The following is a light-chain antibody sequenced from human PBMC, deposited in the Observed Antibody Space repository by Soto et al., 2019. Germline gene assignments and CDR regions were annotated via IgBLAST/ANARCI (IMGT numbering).Light chain of an antibody. V-gene: IGKV3-15*01. J-gene: IGKJ5*01. CDR2: GAS. CDR1: QSVGSN. CDR3: QQYNNWPIT. Sequence: EIVMTQSPATLSVSPGERATLSCRASQSVGSNLAWYQQKPVQSPRLLIYGASTRATGLPARFTGSGSGTEFTLTISSLQSEDFAVYYCQQYNNWPITFGQGTRLEIK.